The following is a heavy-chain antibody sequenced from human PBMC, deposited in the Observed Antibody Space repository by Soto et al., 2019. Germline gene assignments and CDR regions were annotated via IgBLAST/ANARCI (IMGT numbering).Heavy chain of an antibody. CDR1: GGTFSSYA. D-gene: IGHD6-6*01. CDR2: IIPIFGTA. J-gene: IGHJ6*02. Sequence: QVPLVQSGAEVKKPGSSVKVSCKASGGTFSSYAISWVRQAPGQGLEWMGGIIPIFGTANYAQKFQGRVTITADESTSTAYMELSSLRSEDTAVYYCARAGQIVPPAGGGAGNYYGMDVWGQGTTVTVSS. V-gene: IGHV1-69*01. CDR3: ARAGQIVPPAGGGAGNYYGMDV.